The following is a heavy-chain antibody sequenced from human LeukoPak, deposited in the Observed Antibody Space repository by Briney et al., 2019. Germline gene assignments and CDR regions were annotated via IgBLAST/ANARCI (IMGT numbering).Heavy chain of an antibody. CDR1: GYTFTSYG. D-gene: IGHD3-22*01. V-gene: IGHV1-69*13. Sequence: ASVKVSCKASGYTFTSYGISWVRQAPGQGLEWMGGIIPIFGTANYAQKFQGRVTITADESTSTAYMELSSLRSEDTAVYYCARYRKGSYYYDSSGYPTGFDYWGQGTLVTVSS. J-gene: IGHJ4*02. CDR2: IIPIFGTA. CDR3: ARYRKGSYYYDSSGYPTGFDY.